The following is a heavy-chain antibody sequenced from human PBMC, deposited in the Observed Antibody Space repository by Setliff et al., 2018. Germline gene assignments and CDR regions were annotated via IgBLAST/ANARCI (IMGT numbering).Heavy chain of an antibody. CDR2: IWYDGSNK. V-gene: IGHV3-30*02. CDR3: AKTPPTDWYFDL. D-gene: IGHD2-15*01. Sequence: PGGSLRLSCGASGFTFSSHWMTWVRQAPDKGLEWVAAIWYDGSNKFYADSVKGRFTISRDTSKNTLDLEMSSLSVEDTAVYYCAKTPPTDWYFDLWGRGTLVTVSS. J-gene: IGHJ2*01. CDR1: GFTFSSHW.